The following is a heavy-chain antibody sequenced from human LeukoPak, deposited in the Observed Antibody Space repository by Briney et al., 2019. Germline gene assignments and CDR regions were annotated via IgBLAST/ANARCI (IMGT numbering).Heavy chain of an antibody. Sequence: GGSLRLSYAASGFTFSGSAMHWVRQASGKGLEWVGRIRSKANNYATAYAASVKGRFTISRDDSKNTAYLQMKSLKTEDTAVYYCIAGLSDWGQGTMVTVSS. V-gene: IGHV3-73*01. CDR2: IRSKANNYAT. J-gene: IGHJ3*01. CDR1: GFTFSGSA. CDR3: IAGLSD.